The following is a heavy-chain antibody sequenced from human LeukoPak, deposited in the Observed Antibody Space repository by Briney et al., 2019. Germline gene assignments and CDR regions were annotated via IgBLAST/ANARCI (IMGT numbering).Heavy chain of an antibody. CDR3: ARGGLYCGGDCYVDH. V-gene: IGHV4-34*01. CDR2: INHSGST. Sequence: PSETLSLTCALYGGSFSPYYWSWIRQPPEKGLEWIGEINHSGSTNYNPSLKSRVTISVDTSKNQFSLKLSSVTAADTAVYYCARGGLYCGGDCYVDHWGQGSLVTVSS. J-gene: IGHJ4*02. CDR1: GGSFSPYY. D-gene: IGHD2-21*02.